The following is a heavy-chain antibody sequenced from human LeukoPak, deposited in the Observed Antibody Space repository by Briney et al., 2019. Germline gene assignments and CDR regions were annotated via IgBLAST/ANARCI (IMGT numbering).Heavy chain of an antibody. D-gene: IGHD3-10*01. J-gene: IGHJ5*02. CDR3: ARGQGTMVRGVPRGNWFDP. CDR2: INHSGST. V-gene: IGHV4-34*01. Sequence: SETLSLTCAVYGGSFSGYYWSWIRQPPGKGLEWIGEINHSGSTNYNPSLKSRVTISVDTSKNQFSLKLSSVTAADTAVYYCARGQGTMVRGVPRGNWFDPWGQGTLVTVSS. CDR1: GGSFSGYY.